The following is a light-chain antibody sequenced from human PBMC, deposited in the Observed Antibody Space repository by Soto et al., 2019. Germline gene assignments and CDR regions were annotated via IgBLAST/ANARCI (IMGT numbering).Light chain of an antibody. CDR3: SSYTSPKYV. Sequence: QSALTQPASVSGSPGQSITISCTGTSSDVGGYNYVSWYQQHPGKAPKLMIYEVSNRPSGVSNRFSGSKSGNTASLTISGLQAEDEADYYCSSYTSPKYVFGTGTKV. J-gene: IGLJ1*01. V-gene: IGLV2-14*01. CDR1: SSDVGGYNY. CDR2: EVS.